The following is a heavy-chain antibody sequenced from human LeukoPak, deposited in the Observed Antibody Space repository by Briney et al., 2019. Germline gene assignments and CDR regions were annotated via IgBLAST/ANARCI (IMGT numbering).Heavy chain of an antibody. D-gene: IGHD3-3*01. CDR3: VRVRSRGYDFWSGYYYYYYGMDV. Sequence: ASVKVSCKASGYTFTSYDINWVRQATGQGLEWMGWMNPNSGNTGYAQKFQGRVTMTRNTSISTAYMELSSLRSEDTAVYYCVRVRSRGYDFWSGYYYYYYGMDVWGQGTTVTVSS. CDR1: GYTFTSYD. V-gene: IGHV1-8*01. CDR2: MNPNSGNT. J-gene: IGHJ6*02.